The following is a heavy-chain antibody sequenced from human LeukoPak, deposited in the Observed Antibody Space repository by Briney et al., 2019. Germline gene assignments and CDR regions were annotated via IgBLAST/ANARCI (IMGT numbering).Heavy chain of an antibody. V-gene: IGHV3-23*01. CDR2: ISGSGGST. Sequence: PGGSLRLSCAASGFTFSSYGMSWVRQAPGKGLEWVSAISGSGGSTYYADSVKGRFTISRDNSKNTLYLQMDSLRAEDTAVYYCATESFYSSDYWGQGTLVTVSS. CDR3: ATESFYSSDY. J-gene: IGHJ4*02. D-gene: IGHD1-26*01. CDR1: GFTFSSYG.